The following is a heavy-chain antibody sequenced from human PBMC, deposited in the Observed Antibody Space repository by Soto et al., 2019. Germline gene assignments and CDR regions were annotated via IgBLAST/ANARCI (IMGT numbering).Heavy chain of an antibody. CDR1: SFSFSDHG. CDR3: PKDPTIASLTFDS. CDR2: ISGSVGST. Sequence: PXVGLTLSTTACSFSFSDHGMHWVRQAPGKGLEWVASISGSVGSTFYADSVKGRFTISRDNYLNTLDLQMNSLRAEDTAVYYCPKDPTIASLTFDSCGQGALVTVSS. J-gene: IGHJ4*02. V-gene: IGHV3-23*01. D-gene: IGHD6-6*01.